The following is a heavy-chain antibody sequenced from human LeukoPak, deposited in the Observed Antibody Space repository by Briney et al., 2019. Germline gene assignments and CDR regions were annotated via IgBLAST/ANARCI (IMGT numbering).Heavy chain of an antibody. CDR2: ISYDRSIA. V-gene: IGHV3-30-3*02. J-gene: IGHJ6*02. CDR3: AKSVAIYFYYGLDV. CDR1: GFTFSSYA. D-gene: IGHD3-3*01. Sequence: GGSLRLSCAASGFTFSSYAMHWVRQAPGKGLEWVAVISYDRSIAYYADSVKGRFTLSCDNSKNTLFLQMNSLRAEDTAPYYCAKSVAIYFYYGLDVWGQGTTVAVSS.